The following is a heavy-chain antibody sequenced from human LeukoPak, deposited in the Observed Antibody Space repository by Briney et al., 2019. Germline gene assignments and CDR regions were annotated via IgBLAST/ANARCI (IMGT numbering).Heavy chain of an antibody. Sequence: GGSLRLSCAASGFTFGSYGMSWVRQAPGKGLEWVSAISGSGGSTYYADSVKGRFTISRDNSKNTLYLQMNSLRAEDTAVYYCARPYSSRYFDYWGQGTLVTVSS. CDR2: ISGSGGST. J-gene: IGHJ4*02. V-gene: IGHV3-23*01. CDR1: GFTFGSYG. CDR3: ARPYSSRYFDY. D-gene: IGHD6-13*01.